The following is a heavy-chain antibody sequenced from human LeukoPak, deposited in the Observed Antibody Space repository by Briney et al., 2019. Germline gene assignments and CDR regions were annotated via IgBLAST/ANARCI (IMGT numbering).Heavy chain of an antibody. Sequence: ASVKVSCKASGYTFTTYGFAWVRQAPGQGLEWMGWINPNGGNTDYAPNLQGRVTMTTDTSTSTAYMELRSLRSDDTAVYYCARDRLDLVTTIIFDYWGQGTPVTVSS. J-gene: IGHJ4*02. CDR1: GYTFTTYG. CDR3: ARDRLDLVTTIIFDY. V-gene: IGHV1-18*01. D-gene: IGHD5-12*01. CDR2: INPNGGNT.